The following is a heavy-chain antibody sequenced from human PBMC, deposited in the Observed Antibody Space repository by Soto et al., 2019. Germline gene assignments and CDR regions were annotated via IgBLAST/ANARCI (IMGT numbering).Heavy chain of an antibody. J-gene: IGHJ4*02. V-gene: IGHV4-30-4*08. CDR2: IYYSGST. CDR3: AREVPGDYFDN. D-gene: IGHD3-10*01. CDR1: GGSISSGGYY. Sequence: SETLSLTCTVSGGSISSGGYYWSWIRQHPGKGLEWIGYIYYSGSTYYNPSLKSRLTISVDTSRNQFSLKLSSVTAADTAVYYCAREVPGDYFDNWGQGTLVTVSS.